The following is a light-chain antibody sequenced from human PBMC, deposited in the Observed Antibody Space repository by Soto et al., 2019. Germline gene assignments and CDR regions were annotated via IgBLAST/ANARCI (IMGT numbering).Light chain of an antibody. CDR1: SSDVGGYNY. CDR3: SSYASSSNV. Sequence: QSALTQPASVSGSPGQSITISCTGTSSDVGGYNYVSWYQQHPGKAPKLMIYDVSNRLSGVSNRFSGSKSGNTASLTISGLQAEDEADYYCSSYASSSNVFGTGTKLTVL. CDR2: DVS. J-gene: IGLJ1*01. V-gene: IGLV2-14*01.